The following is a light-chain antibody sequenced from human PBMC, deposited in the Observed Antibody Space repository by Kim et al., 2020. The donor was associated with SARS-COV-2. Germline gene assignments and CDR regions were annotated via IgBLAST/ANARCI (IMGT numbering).Light chain of an antibody. Sequence: WSPGERAPLACRASQSFTSNYLAWYQQKPGQAPRLLIYGASSRATGIPDRFSGSGSGTDFTLTISRLEPEDFAVYYCQQYGTSRTFGQGTKVEIK. J-gene: IGKJ1*01. CDR2: GAS. V-gene: IGKV3-20*01. CDR1: QSFTSNY. CDR3: QQYGTSRT.